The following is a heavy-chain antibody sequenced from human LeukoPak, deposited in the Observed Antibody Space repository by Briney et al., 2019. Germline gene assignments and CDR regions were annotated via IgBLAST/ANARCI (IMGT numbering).Heavy chain of an antibody. CDR3: ARLGDGYPNAFDI. V-gene: IGHV5-51*01. CDR2: IYPGDSDT. Sequence: GESLKISCKASGYRFTGYWIGWVRQIPGKGLEWMGIIYPGDSDTRYRPSFQGQVTISADNSINTAYLQWSSLKASDTAIYYCARLGDGYPNAFDIWGQGTMVAVSS. CDR1: GYRFTGYW. D-gene: IGHD5-24*01. J-gene: IGHJ3*02.